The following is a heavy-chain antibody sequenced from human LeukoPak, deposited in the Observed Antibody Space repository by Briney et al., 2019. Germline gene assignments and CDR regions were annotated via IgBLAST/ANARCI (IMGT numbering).Heavy chain of an antibody. CDR2: ISWDGGNT. D-gene: IGHD3-22*01. Sequence: GGSLRLSCAASGFTFDGYAMHWVRQAPGKGLEWVSLISWDGGNTYYADSVKGRFTISRDNSKNSLFLQMNSLGAEDTALYYCAKGYGSPHYYDSSGYYSVDYWGQGTLVTVSS. V-gene: IGHV3-43D*03. CDR3: AKGYGSPHYYDSSGYYSVDY. CDR1: GFTFDGYA. J-gene: IGHJ4*02.